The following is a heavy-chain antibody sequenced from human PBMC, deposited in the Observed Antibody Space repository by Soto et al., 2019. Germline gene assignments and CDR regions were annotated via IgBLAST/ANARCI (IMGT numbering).Heavy chain of an antibody. V-gene: IGHV4-39*01. CDR3: ARHEGSYYYYYYYMDV. Sequence: SETLSLTCTVSGGSISSSSYYWGWIRQPPGKGLEWIGSIYYSGSTYYNPSLKSRVTISVDTSKNQFSLKLSSVTAADTAVYYCARHEGSYYYYYYYMDVWGKGTTVTVSS. D-gene: IGHD1-26*01. CDR2: IYYSGST. CDR1: GGSISSSSYY. J-gene: IGHJ6*03.